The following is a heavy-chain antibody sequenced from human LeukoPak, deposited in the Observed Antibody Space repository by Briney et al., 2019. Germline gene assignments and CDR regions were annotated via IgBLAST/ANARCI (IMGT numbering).Heavy chain of an antibody. Sequence: GGSLRLSCAASGFIVSNKYMSWVRQAPGKGLEWVSVIYSGTNTYYAASVQGRFTISRETSRNTLDLQMNSLRAEDTAVYYCTRLGPYYFDSWGQGTLVIVSS. CDR1: GFIVSNKY. CDR3: TRLGPYYFDS. CDR2: IYSGTNT. J-gene: IGHJ4*02. D-gene: IGHD3-16*01. V-gene: IGHV3-53*01.